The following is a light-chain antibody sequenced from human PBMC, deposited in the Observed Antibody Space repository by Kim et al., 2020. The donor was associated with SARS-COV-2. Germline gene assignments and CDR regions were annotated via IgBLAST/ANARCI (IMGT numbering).Light chain of an antibody. V-gene: IGLV1-40*01. Sequence: RFPTPGTRSTSSIGPGYDVHWYQHLPEPAPKLLSYGNRHRPSGVPDRFACSKAGTSASLAITGLQSEDEADYYCQSYDSSLSGSVFGGGTQLTVL. CDR3: QSYDSSLSGSV. CDR2: GNR. CDR1: TSSIGPGYD. J-gene: IGLJ3*02.